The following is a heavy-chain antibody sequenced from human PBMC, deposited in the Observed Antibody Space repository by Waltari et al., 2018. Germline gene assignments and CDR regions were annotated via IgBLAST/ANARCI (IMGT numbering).Heavy chain of an antibody. CDR1: GFAFSSHP. CDR2: LDKTGNVL. D-gene: IGHD2-21*01. J-gene: IGHJ4*02. V-gene: IGHV3-11*04. Sequence: LVNPGGSLRLSCAASGFAFSSHPMTWVRQPPGKGLQWISYLDKTGNVLMHADSVRGRFIMTRDNGKDSAYLQLNSLRVEDTGVYFCARVSLNFHYSETPSRASLDLWGQGTLVTVSS. CDR3: ARVSLNFHYSETPSRASLDL.